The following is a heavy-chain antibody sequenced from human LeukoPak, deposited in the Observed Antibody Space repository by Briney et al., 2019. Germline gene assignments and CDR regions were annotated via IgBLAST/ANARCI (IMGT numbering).Heavy chain of an antibody. CDR1: GYSISSGYY. Sequence: PSETLSLTCAVSGYSISSGYYWGWIRQPPGKGLEWIGSIYHSGSTYYNPSLKSRVTISVDTSKNQFSLKLSSVTAADTAVYYCARHEDDYGGKGSAFDIWGQGTTVTVSS. CDR3: ARHEDDYGGKGSAFDI. CDR2: IYHSGST. V-gene: IGHV4-38-2*01. J-gene: IGHJ3*02. D-gene: IGHD4-23*01.